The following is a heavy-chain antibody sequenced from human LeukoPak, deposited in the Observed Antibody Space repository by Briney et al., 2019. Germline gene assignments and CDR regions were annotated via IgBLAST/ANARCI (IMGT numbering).Heavy chain of an antibody. Sequence: PGGSLRLSCAASGFTFSSYGMHWVRQAPGKGLEGGAVIYFNEGNKYYADSVKGRFTISRDNSKNTLYLQMNSLRAEDTAVYYCARGTDILTGYADFWGYFDYWGQGTLVTVSS. CDR2: IYFNEGNK. V-gene: IGHV3-30*03. D-gene: IGHD3-9*01. J-gene: IGHJ4*02. CDR1: GFTFSSYG. CDR3: ARGTDILTGYADFWGYFDY.